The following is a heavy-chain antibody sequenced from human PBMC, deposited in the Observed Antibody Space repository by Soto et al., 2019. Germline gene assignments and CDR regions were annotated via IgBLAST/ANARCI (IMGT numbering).Heavy chain of an antibody. CDR1: GGTFSSDA. J-gene: IGHJ3*02. CDR3: ARNGHYDYVWKTYRQEAFDI. D-gene: IGHD3-16*02. Sequence: QVHLVQSGSEVKKPGSSVKVSCKASGGTFSSDAISWVRQAPGQGLEWMGGIIPMLETANYAQNFQGRLTITADDSTSTGYMELSSLRSDDTAVYYCARNGHYDYVWKTYRQEAFDIWGQGTLVTVS. V-gene: IGHV1-69*01. CDR2: IIPMLETA.